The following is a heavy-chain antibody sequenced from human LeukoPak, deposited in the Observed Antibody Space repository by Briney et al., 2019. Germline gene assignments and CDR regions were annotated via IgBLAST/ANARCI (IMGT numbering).Heavy chain of an antibody. CDR1: GYTFTSYG. J-gene: IGHJ4*02. D-gene: IGHD1-26*01. V-gene: IGHV1-18*01. CDR2: ISAYKGNT. Sequence: ASVKVSCKASGYTFTSYGISWVRQAPAQGLEWMGCISAYKGNTNYAQKLQGRVTMTTDTSTSTADMELRSLRSDDTAVYYCARVSQYSGSYSSEYWGQGTLVTVSS. CDR3: ARVSQYSGSYSSEY.